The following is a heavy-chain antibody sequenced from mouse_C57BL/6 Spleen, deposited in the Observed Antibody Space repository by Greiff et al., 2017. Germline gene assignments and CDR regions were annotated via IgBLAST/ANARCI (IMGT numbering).Heavy chain of an antibody. V-gene: IGHV5-4*01. CDR2: ISDGGSYT. CDR1: GFTFSSYA. D-gene: IGHD1-1*02. Sequence: EVQLVESGGGLVKPGGSLKLSCAASGFTFSSYAMSWVRQTPEKRLEWVATISDGGSYTYYPYNVKGRLTITRDNAKNNLYLQLSHLKAEDTAMYYCARGECGSDWYVDVWGTGTTVTVAS. CDR3: ARGECGSDWYVDV. J-gene: IGHJ1*03.